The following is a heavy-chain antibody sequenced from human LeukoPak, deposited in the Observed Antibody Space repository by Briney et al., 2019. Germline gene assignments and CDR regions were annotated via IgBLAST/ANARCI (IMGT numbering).Heavy chain of an antibody. V-gene: IGHV3-23*01. CDR1: GFTFRSYA. CDR2: ISGSGGDT. J-gene: IGHJ4*02. Sequence: PGGSLRLSCAASGFTFRSYAVSRVRQAPGKGLEWVSAISGSGGDTYYADSVKGRFTISRDNSKNTLYLRMNSLRAEDTAVYYCAKDSRLSGSYPPIPGYYFDYWGQGTLVTVSS. CDR3: AKDSRLSGSYPPIPGYYFDY. D-gene: IGHD1-26*01.